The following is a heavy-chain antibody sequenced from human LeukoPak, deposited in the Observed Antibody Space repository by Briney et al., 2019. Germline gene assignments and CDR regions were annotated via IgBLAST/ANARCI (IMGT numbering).Heavy chain of an antibody. CDR1: GFTFSSYS. CDR3: AKDPTHFRVWDDYDNTRLNY. Sequence: GGSLRLSCAASGFTFSSYSMNWVRQAPGKGLEWVAFIRYDGSNKYYADSVKGRFTISRDNSKNTLYLQMNSLRAEDTAVYYCAKDPTHFRVWDDYDNTRLNYWGQGTLVTVSS. CDR2: IRYDGSNK. D-gene: IGHD3-22*01. J-gene: IGHJ4*02. V-gene: IGHV3-30*02.